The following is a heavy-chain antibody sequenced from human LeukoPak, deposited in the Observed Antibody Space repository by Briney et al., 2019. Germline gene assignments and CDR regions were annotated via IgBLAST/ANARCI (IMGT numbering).Heavy chain of an antibody. J-gene: IGHJ4*02. V-gene: IGHV4-59*08. Sequence: PSETLSLTCTVSGGSISSYYWSWIRQPPGKGLEWIGYIYYSGSTNYNPSLKSRVTISVDTSKNQFSLKLSSVTAADTAVYCCARTARRNFDYWGQGTLVTVSS. CDR3: ARTARRNFDY. CDR2: IYYSGST. D-gene: IGHD2-2*01. CDR1: GGSISSYY.